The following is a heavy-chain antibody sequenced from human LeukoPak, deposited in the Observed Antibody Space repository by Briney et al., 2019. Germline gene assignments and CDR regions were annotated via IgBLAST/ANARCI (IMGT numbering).Heavy chain of an antibody. CDR1: GFTFSSYA. J-gene: IGHJ4*02. V-gene: IGHV3-64*02. CDR3: ATASTHCSNIGCPSGNY. Sequence: PGGSLRLSCAASGFTFSSYAMSWVRQAPGKGLEWVSAITGNGGVTYYADSVKGRFTVSRDNSRNSLFLQMDSLRAEDMGVYYCATASTHCSNIGCPSGNYWGRGTLVTVSS. CDR2: ITGNGGVT. D-gene: IGHD2-2*01.